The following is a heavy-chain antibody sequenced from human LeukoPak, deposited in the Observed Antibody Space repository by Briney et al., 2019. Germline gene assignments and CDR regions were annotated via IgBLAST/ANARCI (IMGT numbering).Heavy chain of an antibody. CDR3: AKVRQQLVLYYGMYV. J-gene: IGHJ6*02. CDR2: ISWDGGST. V-gene: IGHV3-43*01. CDR1: GFTFDDYT. D-gene: IGHD6-13*01. Sequence: GGSLRLSCAASGFTFDDYTMHWVRQAQGKGLEWVSLISWDGGSTYYADSVKGRFTISRDNSKNSLYLQMNSPRTEDTALYYCAKVRQQLVLYYGMYVWGQGTTVTVSS.